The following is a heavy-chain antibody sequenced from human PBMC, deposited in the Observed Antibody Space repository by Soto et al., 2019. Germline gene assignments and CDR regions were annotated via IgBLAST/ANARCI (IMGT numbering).Heavy chain of an antibody. CDR3: ARESSSTVTTGGGGSAKDY. CDR2: ISYDGTNR. D-gene: IGHD4-17*01. V-gene: IGHV3-30-3*01. Sequence: SLRLSCAASGLTFSNYAMHWVRQAPGKGLEWVAFISYDGTNRCYPDSVKGRFTISRDNSKNTLYLQMNSLKTEDTAVYYCARESSSTVTTGGGGSAKDYWGQGTLVTVSS. J-gene: IGHJ4*02. CDR1: GLTFSNYA.